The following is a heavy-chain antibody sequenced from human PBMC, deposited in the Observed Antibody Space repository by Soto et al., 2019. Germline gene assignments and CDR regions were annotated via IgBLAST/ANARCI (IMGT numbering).Heavy chain of an antibody. D-gene: IGHD6-13*01. V-gene: IGHV3-33*01. CDR3: ARDAQQLVPFDY. Sequence: GGSLRLSCAASGFTFSSYGMHWVRQAPGKGLEWVAVIWYDGSNKYYADSVKGRFTISRDNSKNTLYLQMNSLRAEDTAVYYCARDAQQLVPFDYWGQGTLVTVSS. CDR1: GFTFSSYG. J-gene: IGHJ4*02. CDR2: IWYDGSNK.